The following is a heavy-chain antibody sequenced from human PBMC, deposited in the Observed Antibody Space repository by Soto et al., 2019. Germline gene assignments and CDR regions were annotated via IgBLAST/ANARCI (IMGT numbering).Heavy chain of an antibody. CDR3: AAQPRGEMAAAGDY. Sequence: EVQLVESGGGLVQPGGSLRLSCAASGFTFSSYWMSWVRQAPGKGLEWVANIRQDGSDKYYVDSVKGRFTISRDNAKNSLYLQMNSLRAEDTAVYYCAAQPRGEMAAAGDYWCQGTLVIVSS. D-gene: IGHD6-13*01. V-gene: IGHV3-7*01. J-gene: IGHJ4*02. CDR1: GFTFSSYW. CDR2: IRQDGSDK.